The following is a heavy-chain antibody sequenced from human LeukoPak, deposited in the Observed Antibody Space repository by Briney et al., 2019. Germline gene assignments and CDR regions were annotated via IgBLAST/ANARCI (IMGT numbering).Heavy chain of an antibody. D-gene: IGHD5-18*01. CDR3: ARERGVGGYSYGFGDAFDI. Sequence: GGSLRLSCAASGFTFSSYWMSWVRQAPGKGLEWVANIKQDGSEKYYVDSVKGRFTISRDNAKNSLYLQMNSLRAEDTAVYYCARERGVGGYSYGFGDAFDIWGQGTMVTVSS. J-gene: IGHJ3*02. V-gene: IGHV3-7*03. CDR2: IKQDGSEK. CDR1: GFTFSSYW.